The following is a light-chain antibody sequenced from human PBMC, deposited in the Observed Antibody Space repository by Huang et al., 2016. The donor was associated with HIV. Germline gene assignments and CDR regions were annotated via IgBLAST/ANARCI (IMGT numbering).Light chain of an antibody. V-gene: IGKV1-5*03. CDR3: QQYNSFSWT. Sequence: DIQMTQSPSTLSASVGDRVTITCRASGSISSWLAWYQHKPGRAPKLLIYKASSLESGVPSRFTGSGFGTQFTLTISSLQPDDFATYYCQQYNSFSWTFGQGTKVEIK. J-gene: IGKJ1*01. CDR2: KAS. CDR1: GSISSW.